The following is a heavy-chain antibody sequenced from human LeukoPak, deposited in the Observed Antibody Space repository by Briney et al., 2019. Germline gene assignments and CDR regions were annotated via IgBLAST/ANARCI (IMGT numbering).Heavy chain of an antibody. J-gene: IGHJ4*02. CDR2: IRYDGSNK. D-gene: IGHD6-13*01. CDR3: AKPYSSSRYVPGSFDY. CDR1: GFTFSSYG. V-gene: IGHV3-30*02. Sequence: GGSLRLSCAASGFTFSSYGMHWVRQAPGKGLEWVAFIRYDGSNKYYADSVKGRFTISRDNSKNTLYLQMNSLRAEDTAVYYCAKPYSSSRYVPGSFDYWGQGTLVTVSS.